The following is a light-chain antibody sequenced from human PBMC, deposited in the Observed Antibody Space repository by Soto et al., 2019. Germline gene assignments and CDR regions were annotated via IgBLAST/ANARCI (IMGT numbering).Light chain of an antibody. Sequence: DIQMTQSPSTLSASVGDRVTIPCRASQSISTWLAWYQQKPGKAPKLLIYDASSLESGVPSRFSGSGSGTEFTLTISSLQPDDLATYFCQQYSTYSGSFXQGTKADIK. CDR1: QSISTW. CDR2: DAS. CDR3: QQYSTYSGS. J-gene: IGKJ1*01. V-gene: IGKV1-5*01.